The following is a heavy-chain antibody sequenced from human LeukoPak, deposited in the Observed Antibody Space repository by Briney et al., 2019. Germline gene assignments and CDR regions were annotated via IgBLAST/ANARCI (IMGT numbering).Heavy chain of an antibody. CDR3: ARASPLYDFWSGYPPYFDY. CDR1: GFTFSSYW. CDR2: IKQDGSEK. V-gene: IGHV3-7*01. J-gene: IGHJ4*02. D-gene: IGHD3-3*01. Sequence: QTGGSLRLSCAASGFTFSSYWMSWVRQAPGKGLEWVANIKQDGSEKYYVDSVKGRFTISRDNAKNSLYLQMNSLRAEDTAVYYCARASPLYDFWSGYPPYFDYWGQGTLVTVSS.